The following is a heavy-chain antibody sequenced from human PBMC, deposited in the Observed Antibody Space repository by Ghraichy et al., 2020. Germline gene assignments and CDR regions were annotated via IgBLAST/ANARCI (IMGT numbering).Heavy chain of an antibody. V-gene: IGHV3-48*02. CDR3: ARVGLAVEYYYMDV. CDR2: ISSSSSTI. J-gene: IGHJ6*03. CDR1: GFTFSSYS. D-gene: IGHD3-3*01. Sequence: GGSLRLSCAASGFTFSSYSMNWVRQAPGKGLEWVSYISSSSSTIYYADSVKGRFTISRDNAKNSLYLQMNSLRDEDTAVYYCARVGLAVEYYYMDVWGKGTTVTVSS.